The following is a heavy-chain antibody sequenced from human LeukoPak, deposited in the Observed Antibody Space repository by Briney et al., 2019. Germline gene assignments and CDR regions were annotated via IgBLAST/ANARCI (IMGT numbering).Heavy chain of an antibody. CDR2: IYYSGST. CDR3: ARSAGSSSWYGWFDP. D-gene: IGHD6-13*01. CDR1: GGSISSSSYY. Sequence: LETLSLTCTVSGGSISSSSYYWGWIRQPPGKGLEWIGSIYYSGSTYYNPSLKSRVTISVDTSKNQFSLKLSSVTAADTAVYYCARSAGSSSWYGWFDPWGQGTLVTVSS. J-gene: IGHJ5*02. V-gene: IGHV4-39*07.